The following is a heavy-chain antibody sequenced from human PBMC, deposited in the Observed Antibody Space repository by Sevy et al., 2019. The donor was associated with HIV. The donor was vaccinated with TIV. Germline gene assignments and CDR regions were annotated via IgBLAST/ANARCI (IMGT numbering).Heavy chain of an antibody. CDR1: GFTFSSYA. CDR2: ISGSGGGT. V-gene: IGHV3-23*01. D-gene: IGHD3-22*01. J-gene: IGHJ3*02. Sequence: GGSLRLSCAASGFTFSSYAMSWVRQAPGKGLEWVSGISGSGGGTYYADSVKGRLTISRDNSKNTVYVQMNSLRAEDTAVYYGAKGVVAYYYDSSGYYCAFDIWGQGTMVTVSS. CDR3: AKGVVAYYYDSSGYYCAFDI.